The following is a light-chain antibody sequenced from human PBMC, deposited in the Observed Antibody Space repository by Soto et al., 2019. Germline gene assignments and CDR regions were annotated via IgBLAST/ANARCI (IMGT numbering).Light chain of an antibody. CDR3: QQRNSWPPIT. CDR2: DAS. CDR1: QSVRTY. J-gene: IGKJ5*01. Sequence: EIVLTQSPVTLSLSPGERATLSCRASQSVRTYLAWYQVKPGQAPRLLIYDASSRAYGVPARFSGSGSGTDFTLTISSLEPEDFAPYYCQQRNSWPPITFGQGTRLEIK. V-gene: IGKV3-11*01.